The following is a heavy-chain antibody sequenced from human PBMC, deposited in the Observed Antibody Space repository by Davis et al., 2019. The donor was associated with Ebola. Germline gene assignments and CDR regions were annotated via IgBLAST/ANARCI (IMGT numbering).Heavy chain of an antibody. Sequence: GESLKISCAASGFPFDGYHMNWVRQTPGKGLQWVATISSSGGFLHYADSVKGRFTVSRDNAKNSFYLQMNGLTAEDTAVYYCARDYSWKLDYWGQGILVTVSS. V-gene: IGHV3-21*01. CDR3: ARDYSWKLDY. CDR1: GFPFDGYH. J-gene: IGHJ4*02. CDR2: ISSSGGFL. D-gene: IGHD1-1*01.